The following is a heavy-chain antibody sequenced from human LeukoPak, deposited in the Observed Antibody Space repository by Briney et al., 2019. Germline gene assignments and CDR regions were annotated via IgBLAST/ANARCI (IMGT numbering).Heavy chain of an antibody. CDR1: GGTLNDYA. D-gene: IGHD3-10*01. CDR2: IIPILGIP. V-gene: IGHV1-69*04. CDR3: ASYFGPYFYYGMDV. J-gene: IGHJ6*02. Sequence: SVKVSCKASGGTLNDYAINWVRQAPGQGLEWMGRIIPILGIPNYAQKFQGRVTITADKSTTTAYMELSSLRSEDTAAYYCASYFGPYFYYGMDVWGQGTTVTVSS.